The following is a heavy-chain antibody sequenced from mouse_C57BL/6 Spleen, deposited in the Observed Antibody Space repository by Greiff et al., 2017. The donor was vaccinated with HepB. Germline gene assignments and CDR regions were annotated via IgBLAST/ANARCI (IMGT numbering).Heavy chain of an antibody. CDR2: INPNNGGT. Sequence: EVQLQQSGPELVKPGASVKISCKASGYTFTDYYMNWVKQSHGKSLEWIGDINPNNGGTSYNQKFKGKATLTVDKSSSTAYMELRSLTSEDSAVYYCARARSLYDGYYLDYWGQGTTLTVSS. D-gene: IGHD2-3*01. CDR3: ARARSLYDGYYLDY. CDR1: GYTFTDYY. V-gene: IGHV1-26*01. J-gene: IGHJ2*01.